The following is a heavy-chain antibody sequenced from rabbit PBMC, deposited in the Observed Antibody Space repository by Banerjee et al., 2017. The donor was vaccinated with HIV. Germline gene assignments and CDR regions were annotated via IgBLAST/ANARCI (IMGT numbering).Heavy chain of an antibody. J-gene: IGHJ4*01. CDR1: GADFSSGYW. CDR3: ARDRDGDAGYGSLAL. CDR2: IGTGSGST. Sequence: QEQLEESGGGLVKPEGSLKLSCTVSGADFSSGYWICWVRQAPGKGLEWIGCIGTGSGSTYYASWAKGRFTISKTSSTTVTLQMTSLTAADTATYFCARDRDGDAGYGSLALWGPGTLVTVS. D-gene: IGHD7-1*01. V-gene: IGHV1S45*01.